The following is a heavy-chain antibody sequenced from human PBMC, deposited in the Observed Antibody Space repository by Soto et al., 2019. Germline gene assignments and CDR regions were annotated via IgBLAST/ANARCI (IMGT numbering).Heavy chain of an antibody. D-gene: IGHD2-15*01. CDR3: ARGYCSGDNCYEGDEWFDP. CDR2: ISYTGTT. V-gene: IGHV4-59*11. Sequence: QVQLQQSGPGLVKPSETLSLTCTVSGGSISRLYWNWIRQPPGKGLEWIGYISYTGTTNYNPSLKSRVNISADRSKNQFSLRLSSVTAADTAVYYCARGYCSGDNCYEGDEWFDPWGQGTLVIVSS. J-gene: IGHJ5*02. CDR1: GGSISRLY.